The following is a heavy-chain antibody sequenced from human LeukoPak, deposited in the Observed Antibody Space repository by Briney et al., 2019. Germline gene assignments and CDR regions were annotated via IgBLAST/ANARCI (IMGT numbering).Heavy chain of an antibody. J-gene: IGHJ4*02. D-gene: IGHD3-16*01. Sequence: GGSLRLSCAASGFTFSSYAMHWVRQAPGKGLEWVAVISYDGSNKYYADSVKGRFTISRDNSKNTLYLQMNSLGAEDTAVYYCARWGCRLSCDDYWGQGTLVTVSS. V-gene: IGHV3-30-3*01. CDR2: ISYDGSNK. CDR3: ARWGCRLSCDDY. CDR1: GFTFSSYA.